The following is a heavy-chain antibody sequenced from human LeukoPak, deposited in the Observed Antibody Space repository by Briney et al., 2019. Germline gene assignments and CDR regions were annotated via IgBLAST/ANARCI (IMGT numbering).Heavy chain of an antibody. J-gene: IGHJ4*02. CDR3: AKDMGSGWYGGSFDY. CDR1: GLTFDDYA. D-gene: IGHD6-19*01. CDR2: ISWDGGST. V-gene: IGHV3-43D*03. Sequence: TGGSLRLSCAASGLTFDDYAMRWVRQAPGKGLEWVSLISWDGGSTYYADSVKGRFTISRDNSKNSLYLQMNSLRAEDTALYYCAKDMGSGWYGGSFDYWGQGTLVTVSS.